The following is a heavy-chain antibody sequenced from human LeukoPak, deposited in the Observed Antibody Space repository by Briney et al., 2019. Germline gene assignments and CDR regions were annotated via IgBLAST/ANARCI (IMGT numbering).Heavy chain of an antibody. Sequence: GGSLRLSCTAPGFTFSSYAIHRIRQAPGKGLEWVALVWHDGSNKYYADSVKGRFTISRDNSKNTVYLQMNSLRAEDTAVYYCARELFGSGSCPHYWGQGTLVTVSS. D-gene: IGHD3-10*01. CDR2: VWHDGSNK. CDR3: ARELFGSGSCPHY. V-gene: IGHV3-33*01. J-gene: IGHJ4*02. CDR1: GFTFSSYA.